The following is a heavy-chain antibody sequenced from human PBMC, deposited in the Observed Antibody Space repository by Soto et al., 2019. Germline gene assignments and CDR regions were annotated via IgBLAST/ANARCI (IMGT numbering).Heavy chain of an antibody. D-gene: IGHD3-3*01. CDR2: IYYSGST. CDR1: GGSISSYY. V-gene: IGHV4-59*08. CDR3: ARLSVAYYDFWSGYSDNYYFDY. J-gene: IGHJ4*02. Sequence: SETLSLTCTVSGGSISSYYWSWIRQPPGKGLEWIGYIYYSGSTNYNPSLKSRVTISVDTSKNQFSLKLSSVTAADTAVYYCARLSVAYYDFWSGYSDNYYFDYWGQGTLVTVSS.